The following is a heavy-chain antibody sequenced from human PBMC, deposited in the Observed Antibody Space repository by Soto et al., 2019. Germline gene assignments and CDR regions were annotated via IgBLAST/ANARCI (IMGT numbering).Heavy chain of an antibody. D-gene: IGHD3-16*01. CDR2: ISSSISSN. CDR3: ARIMIVSGGEAFAI. CDR1: RYTYRSYI. V-gene: IGHV3-48*02. Sequence: WVSLRLSGVAARYTYRSYILHWLRQAPGKGLESISYISSSISSNSYGDAVKGRFAISRDNGRSSLSLQMNRLRDEDTAVSYCARIMIVSGGEAFAIWPQGTMVSV. J-gene: IGHJ3*02.